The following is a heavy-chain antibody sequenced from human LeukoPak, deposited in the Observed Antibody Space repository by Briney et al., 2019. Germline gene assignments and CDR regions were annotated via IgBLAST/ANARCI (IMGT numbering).Heavy chain of an antibody. J-gene: IGHJ5*02. CDR2: IYYSGST. CDR1: GGSISTYF. Sequence: SETLSLTCTVSGGSISTYFWSWIRQPPGKGLEWIGYIYYSGSTNYNPSLKSRVTISLDTSKNQFSLKLSSVTAADTAVYYCVRGPYGASISNWFDPWGQGLLVTVSS. CDR3: VRGPYGASISNWFDP. V-gene: IGHV4-59*01. D-gene: IGHD4/OR15-4a*01.